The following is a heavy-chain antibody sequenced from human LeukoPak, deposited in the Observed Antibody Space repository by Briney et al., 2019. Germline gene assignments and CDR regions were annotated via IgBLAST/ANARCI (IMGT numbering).Heavy chain of an antibody. Sequence: SETLSLTCAVYGGSFSGYYWSWIRQPPGKGLEWIGEINHSGSTNYNPSLESRVTISVDTSKNQFSLKLSSVTAADTAVYYCAADPYYYDSSGPSGSDYWGQGTLVTVSS. CDR2: INHSGST. V-gene: IGHV4-34*01. D-gene: IGHD3-22*01. CDR3: AADPYYYDSSGPSGSDY. CDR1: GGSFSGYY. J-gene: IGHJ4*02.